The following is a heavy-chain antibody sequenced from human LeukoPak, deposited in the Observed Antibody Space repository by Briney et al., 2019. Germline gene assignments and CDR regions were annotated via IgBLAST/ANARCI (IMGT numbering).Heavy chain of an antibody. J-gene: IGHJ4*02. CDR1: GYILTGYY. CDR2: INPYNGDT. D-gene: IGHD1-1*01. CDR3: ASTTGDPDYYFDS. Sequence: GASVKVSCKASGYILTGYYIHWVRQAPGQGLEWMGWINPYNGDTNFAQKFQGRVTMTRDTSISTAYLEVSRLTSDDTAIYYCASTTGDPDYYFDSWGQGTLVTVSS. V-gene: IGHV1-2*02.